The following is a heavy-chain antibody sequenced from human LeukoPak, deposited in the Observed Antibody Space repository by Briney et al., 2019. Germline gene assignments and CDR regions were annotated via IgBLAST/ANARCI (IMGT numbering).Heavy chain of an antibody. V-gene: IGHV3-48*03. J-gene: IGHJ4*02. CDR1: GCTLSSYE. D-gene: IGHD3-10*01. CDR2: ISSGGGTI. Sequence: GGALRLSCATSGCTLSSYEMNWVRQAPGRGLEWVSYISSGGGTIYYADSVKGRFTISRDNTENSLYLQMNRLRAEDTAVYYCARNCGGSGSPLPLWGQGPLVTVSS. CDR3: ARNCGGSGSPLPL.